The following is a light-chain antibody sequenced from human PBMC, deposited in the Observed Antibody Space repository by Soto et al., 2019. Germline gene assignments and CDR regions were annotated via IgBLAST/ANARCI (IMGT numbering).Light chain of an antibody. CDR1: QSLSGW. Sequence: DIQMTQSPSTLSASVGDRVIITCRASQSLSGWLAWYQQKPGKAPKLLIYDASSLESGVPSRFSGSGSGTDFTLTISCLQSEDFATYYCQQYYSYPPTFGQGTKV. CDR2: DAS. CDR3: QQYYSYPPT. V-gene: IGKV1-5*01. J-gene: IGKJ1*01.